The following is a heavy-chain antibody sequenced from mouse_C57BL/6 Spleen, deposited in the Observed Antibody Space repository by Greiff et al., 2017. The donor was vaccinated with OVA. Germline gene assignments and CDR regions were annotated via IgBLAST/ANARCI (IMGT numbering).Heavy chain of an antibody. CDR2: ISDGGSYT. V-gene: IGHV5-4*03. CDR1: GFTFSSYA. CDR3: ARGGAAQAPFAY. D-gene: IGHD3-2*02. J-gene: IGHJ3*01. Sequence: EVMLVESGGGLVKPGGSLKLSCAASGFTFSSYAMSWVRQTPEKRLEWVATISDGGSYTYYPDNVKGRFTISRDNAKNNLYLQMSHLKSEDTAMYYCARGGAAQAPFAYWGQGTLVTVSA.